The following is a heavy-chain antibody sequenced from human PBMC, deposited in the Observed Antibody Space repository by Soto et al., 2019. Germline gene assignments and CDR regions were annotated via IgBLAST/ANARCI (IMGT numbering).Heavy chain of an antibody. CDR1: GFTFSSYA. CDR3: AKSVGLGTTYSYYYGVDV. V-gene: IGHV3-23*01. J-gene: IGHJ6*02. Sequence: EVQLLESGGGLIQPGGSLRLSCAASGFTFSSYAMSWVRQAPGEGLEWVSTISSTGSTPYYADSVKGRFTISRDNSRNTLYLQVNSLRAEDTAVYYCAKSVGLGTTYSYYYGVDVWGQGTTVTVS. D-gene: IGHD1-26*01. CDR2: ISSTGSTP.